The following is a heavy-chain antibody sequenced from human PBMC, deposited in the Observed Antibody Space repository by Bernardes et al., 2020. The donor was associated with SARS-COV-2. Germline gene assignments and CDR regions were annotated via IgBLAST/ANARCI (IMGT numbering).Heavy chain of an antibody. J-gene: IGHJ4*02. CDR3: ASFGMTTVTGGFDY. V-gene: IGHV4-34*01. CDR1: GGSFSGYY. D-gene: IGHD4-17*01. Sequence: SETLSLTCAVYGGSFSGYYWSWIRQPPGKGLEWIGEINHSGSTNYNPSLKSRVTISVDTSKNQFSLKLSSVTAADTAVYYCASFGMTTVTGGFDYWGQGILVTVSS. CDR2: INHSGST.